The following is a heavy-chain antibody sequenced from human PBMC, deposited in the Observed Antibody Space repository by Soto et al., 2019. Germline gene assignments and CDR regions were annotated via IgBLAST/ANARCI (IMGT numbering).Heavy chain of an antibody. CDR2: INPNSGGT. CDR3: AREYGDYDRNFDY. V-gene: IGHV1-2*04. J-gene: IGHJ4*02. CDR1: GYTFTGYY. D-gene: IGHD4-17*01. Sequence: ASVKVSCKASGYTFTGYYMHWVRQAPGQGLEWMGWINPNSGGTNYAQKFQGWVTMTRDTSISTAYMELSRLRSDDTAVYYCAREYGDYDRNFDYWGQGTLVTVSS.